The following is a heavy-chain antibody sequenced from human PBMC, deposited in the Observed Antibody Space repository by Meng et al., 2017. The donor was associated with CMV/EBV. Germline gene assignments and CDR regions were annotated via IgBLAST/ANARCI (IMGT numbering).Heavy chain of an antibody. J-gene: IGHJ4*02. CDR2: IYHSGST. V-gene: IGHV4-38-2*02. CDR1: GYSISSGYY. CDR3: ASPIAARERNDY. Sequence: SETLSLTCTVSGYSISSGYYWGWIRQPPGKGLEWIGSIYHSGSTYYNPSLKSRVTISVDTSKNQFSLKLSSVTAADTAVYYCASPIAARERNDYWGQGTLVTVSS. D-gene: IGHD6-6*01.